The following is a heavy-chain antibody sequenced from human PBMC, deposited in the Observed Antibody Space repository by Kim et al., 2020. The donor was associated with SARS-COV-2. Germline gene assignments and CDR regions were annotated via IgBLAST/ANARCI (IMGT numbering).Heavy chain of an antibody. CDR3: ARDCSMPPWSFDI. J-gene: IGHJ3*02. CDR2: IKEDGSEK. Sequence: GGSLRLSCVGSGFSFSTYWMTWVRQAPGEGLEWVANIKEDGSEKYYVDSVRGRFTISRDNAKNSLYLQMNSLRAEDTAVYYCARDCSMPPWSFDIWGQGTMVTVSS. CDR1: GFSFSTYW. D-gene: IGHD2-2*01. V-gene: IGHV3-7*03.